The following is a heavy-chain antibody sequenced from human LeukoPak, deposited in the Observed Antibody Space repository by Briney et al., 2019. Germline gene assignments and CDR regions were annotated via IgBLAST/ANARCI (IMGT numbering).Heavy chain of an antibody. Sequence: PGGSLRPSCAASGFTFSSYAMSWVRQAPGKGLEWVSGISGSGGSTYYADSVKGRFTISRDNSKNTLYLQMNSLRAEDTAVYYCAKDQRMTTVTTLDCWGQGTLVTVSS. CDR3: AKDQRMTTVTTLDC. D-gene: IGHD4-17*01. CDR1: GFTFSSYA. V-gene: IGHV3-23*01. J-gene: IGHJ4*02. CDR2: ISGSGGST.